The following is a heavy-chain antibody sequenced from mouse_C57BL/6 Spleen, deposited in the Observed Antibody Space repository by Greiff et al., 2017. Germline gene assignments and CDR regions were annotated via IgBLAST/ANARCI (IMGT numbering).Heavy chain of an antibody. CDR3: ARSTGPYWYFDV. J-gene: IGHJ1*03. D-gene: IGHD4-1*02. CDR1: GFTFSDYY. CDR2: ISNGGGSN. V-gene: IGHV5-12*01. Sequence: EVQLQESGGGLVQPGGSLKLSCAASGFTFSDYYMYWVRQTPEKRLEWVAYISNGGGSNYYPDTVKGRFTISRDNAKNTLYLQMSRLKSEDTAMYYCARSTGPYWYFDVWGTGTTVTVSS.